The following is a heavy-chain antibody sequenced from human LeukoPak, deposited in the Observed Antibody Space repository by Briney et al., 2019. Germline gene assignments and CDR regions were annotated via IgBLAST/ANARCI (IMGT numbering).Heavy chain of an antibody. CDR3: ARGSPRGGLDS. Sequence: GGSLRLSCAASDFTFSTFTMHWVRQAPGKGLEWVSSVSSSSRTINYADSVQGRSTVSRDNANNSMYLQINDLRREDTAVYYCARGSPRGGLDSWGQGTLVTVFS. J-gene: IGHJ4*02. V-gene: IGHV3-48*01. CDR2: VSSSSRTI. D-gene: IGHD1-14*01. CDR1: DFTFSTFT.